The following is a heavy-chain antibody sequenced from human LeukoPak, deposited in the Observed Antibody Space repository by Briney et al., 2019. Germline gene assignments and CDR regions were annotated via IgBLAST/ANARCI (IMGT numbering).Heavy chain of an antibody. CDR3: ARGISVVAGIPYDY. CDR1: GGSISSSSYY. CDR2: IYYSGST. V-gene: IGHV4-39*01. J-gene: IGHJ4*02. D-gene: IGHD6-19*01. Sequence: SETLSLTCAVSGGSISSSSYYWGWIRQPPGKGLEWIGSIYYSGSTYYNPSLKSRVTISVDTSKNQFSLKLSSVTAADTAVYYCARGISVVAGIPYDYWGQGTLVTVSS.